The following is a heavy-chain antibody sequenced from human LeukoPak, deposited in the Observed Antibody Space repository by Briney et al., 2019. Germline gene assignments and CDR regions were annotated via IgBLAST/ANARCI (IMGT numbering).Heavy chain of an antibody. J-gene: IGHJ4*02. CDR2: FDPEDGET. CDR3: ATGFDSSGSLTSFDY. Sequence: ASVTVSCTVSGNTLTELSMHWVRQAPGKGREWMGGFDPEDGETIYAQKFQGRVTMTEDTSADAAYMELSSLRSEDTAVYYCATGFDSSGSLTSFDYWGQGTLVTVSS. CDR1: GNTLTELS. D-gene: IGHD3-22*01. V-gene: IGHV1-24*01.